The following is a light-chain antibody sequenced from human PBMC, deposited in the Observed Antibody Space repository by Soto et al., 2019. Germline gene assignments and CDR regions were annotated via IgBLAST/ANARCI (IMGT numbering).Light chain of an antibody. CDR3: SSYASSSTLVV. CDR2: DVT. V-gene: IGLV2-14*03. J-gene: IGLJ2*01. CDR1: SSDVGGYDY. Sequence: QSALTQPASVSGSPGQSITISCTGTSSDVGGYDYVSWYQQHPGKAPELMIYDVTVRPSGVSTRFSGSKSGNTASLTISGLQDEDEADYYCSSYASSSTLVVFGGGTKVTVL.